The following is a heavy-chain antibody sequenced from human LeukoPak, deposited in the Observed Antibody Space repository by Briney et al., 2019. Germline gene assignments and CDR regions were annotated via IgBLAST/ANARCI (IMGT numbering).Heavy chain of an antibody. CDR2: IRYDGSNK. CDR3: AKDAGSYSSGWYWFDP. J-gene: IGHJ5*02. CDR1: GFTFSSYG. Sequence: GGSLRLSCAASGFTFSSYGMHWVRQAPGKGLEWVAFIRYDGSNKYYADSVKGRLTISRDNSKNTLYLQMNSLRAEDTAVYYCAKDAGSYSSGWYWFDPWGQGTLVTVSS. V-gene: IGHV3-30*02. D-gene: IGHD6-19*01.